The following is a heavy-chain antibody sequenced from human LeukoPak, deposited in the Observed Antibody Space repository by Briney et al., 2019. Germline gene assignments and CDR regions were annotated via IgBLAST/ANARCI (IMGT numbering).Heavy chain of an antibody. CDR1: GFTFSSYS. V-gene: IGHV3-21*01. Sequence: PGGSLRLSCAASGFTFSSYSMNWVRQAPGKGLEWVSSISSSSSYICYADSVKGRFTISRDNAKNSLYLQMNSLRAEDTAVYYCARDRDYDILTGYGFDAFDIWGQGTMVTVSS. J-gene: IGHJ3*02. CDR3: ARDRDYDILTGYGFDAFDI. D-gene: IGHD3-9*01. CDR2: ISSSSSYI.